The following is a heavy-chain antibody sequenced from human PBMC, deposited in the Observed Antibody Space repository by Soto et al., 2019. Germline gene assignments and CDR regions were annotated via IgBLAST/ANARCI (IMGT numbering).Heavy chain of an antibody. CDR2: ISASGGST. V-gene: IGHV3-23*01. CDR3: AKDLRTSTNYNYGMDV. Sequence: EVQLLESRGGLVQPGGSLRLSCAASGFTFSTYAMSWVRQAPGKGLEWVSVISASGGSTFYADSVKGRFTVSRDNSRNTLYLQVISLRVEDTAVYYCAKDLRTSTNYNYGMDVWGQGTTVTVSS. J-gene: IGHJ6*02. CDR1: GFTFSTYA.